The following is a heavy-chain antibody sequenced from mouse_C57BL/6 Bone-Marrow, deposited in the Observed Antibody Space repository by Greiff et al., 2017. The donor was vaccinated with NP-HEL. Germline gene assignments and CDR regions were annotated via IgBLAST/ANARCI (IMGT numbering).Heavy chain of an antibody. V-gene: IGHV14-4*01. D-gene: IGHD1-1*01. J-gene: IGHJ2*01. CDR1: GFNIKDDY. CDR2: IDPENGDT. Sequence: VQLQQSGAELVRPGASVKLSCTASGFNIKDDYMHWVKQRPEQGLEWIGWIDPENGDTEYASKFQGKATITADTSSNTAYLQLSRLTSEDTAVYYCTTVVATDYFDYWGNGTTLTVCS. CDR3: TTVVATDYFDY.